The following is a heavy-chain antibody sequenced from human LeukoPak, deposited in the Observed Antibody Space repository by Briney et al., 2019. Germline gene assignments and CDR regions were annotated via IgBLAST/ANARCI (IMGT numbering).Heavy chain of an antibody. CDR2: IYYSGST. Sequence: SETLSLTCTVSGGSISSYYWSWIRQPPGKGLEWIGYIYYSGSTNYNPSLKSRVTISVDRSKNQFSLKLSSVTAADTAVYYCARDSDYNWFDPWGQGTLVTVSS. J-gene: IGHJ5*02. CDR3: ARDSDYNWFDP. V-gene: IGHV4-59*12. CDR1: GGSISSYY.